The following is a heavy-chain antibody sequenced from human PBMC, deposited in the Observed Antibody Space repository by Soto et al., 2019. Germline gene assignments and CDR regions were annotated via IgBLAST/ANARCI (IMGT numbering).Heavy chain of an antibody. D-gene: IGHD1-1*01. Sequence: QLQLQESGPGLVKPSETLSLTCTVSGGSISSSRYYWGWIRQPPGKGLEWIGRIYYSGSTYYNPSLKSRGTISVDTSKNQFSLKLSSVTAADTAVYYCTTSNWFDPWGQGTLVTVSS. J-gene: IGHJ5*02. CDR2: IYYSGST. CDR1: GGSISSSRYY. CDR3: TTSNWFDP. V-gene: IGHV4-39*01.